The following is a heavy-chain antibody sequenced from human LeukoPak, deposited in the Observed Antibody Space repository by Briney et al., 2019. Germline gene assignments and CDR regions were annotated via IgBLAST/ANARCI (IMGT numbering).Heavy chain of an antibody. Sequence: GASVKVSCKASGGTFSRYAISWVRQAPGQGLEWMGGIIPIFGTANYAQKFQGRVTITTDESTSTAYMELSSLRSEDTAVYYCAVGLRRRWFDPWGQGTLVTVSS. CDR1: GGTFSRYA. J-gene: IGHJ5*02. V-gene: IGHV1-69*05. D-gene: IGHD5-12*01. CDR3: AVGLRRRWFDP. CDR2: IIPIFGTA.